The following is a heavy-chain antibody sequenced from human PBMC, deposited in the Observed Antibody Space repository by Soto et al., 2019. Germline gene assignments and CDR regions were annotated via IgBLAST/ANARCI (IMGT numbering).Heavy chain of an antibody. CDR3: AKDIASGYDGRVQYYYYYMDV. J-gene: IGHJ6*03. V-gene: IGHV3-9*01. Sequence: GGSLRLSCAASGFTFDDYAMHWVRQAPGKGLEWVSGISWNSGSIGYADSVKGRFTISRDNAKNSLYLQMNSLRAEDTALYYCAKDIASGYDGRVQYYYYYMDVWGKGTTVTVSS. D-gene: IGHD5-12*01. CDR2: ISWNSGSI. CDR1: GFTFDDYA.